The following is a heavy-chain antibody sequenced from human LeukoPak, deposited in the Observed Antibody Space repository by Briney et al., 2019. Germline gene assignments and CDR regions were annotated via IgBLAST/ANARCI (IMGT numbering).Heavy chain of an antibody. J-gene: IGHJ4*02. Sequence: PGGSLRLSCSASGFTFSSYAMHWVRQAPGKGLEYVSAISSNGGSTYYADSVKGRFTISRDNSKNTLYLQMSSLRAEDTAVYYCVKGSVCDYGSGSFGYWGQGTLVTVSS. V-gene: IGHV3-64D*06. CDR1: GFTFSSYA. CDR2: ISSNGGST. CDR3: VKGSVCDYGSGSFGY. D-gene: IGHD3-10*01.